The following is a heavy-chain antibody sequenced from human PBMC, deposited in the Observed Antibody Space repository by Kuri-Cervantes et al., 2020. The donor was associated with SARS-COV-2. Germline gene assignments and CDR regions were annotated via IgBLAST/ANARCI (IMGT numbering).Heavy chain of an antibody. Sequence: GGSLRLSCAASGFTFSGTTMHWVRQASGKGLEWVGHIRSKAISYATAYASSVKGRFTISRNDSKNTAYMQMNSLKTEDTAVYYCTRGTSHTYYYYYMDVWGKGTTVTVSS. CDR3: TRGTSHTYYYYYMDV. CDR2: IRSKAISYAT. J-gene: IGHJ6*03. CDR1: GFTFSGTT. D-gene: IGHD2-2*01. V-gene: IGHV3-73*01.